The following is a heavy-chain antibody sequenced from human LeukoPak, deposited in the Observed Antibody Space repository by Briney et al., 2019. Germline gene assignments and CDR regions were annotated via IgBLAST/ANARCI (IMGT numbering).Heavy chain of an antibody. D-gene: IGHD4-17*01. CDR2: IIPILGIA. CDR1: GATFSSYA. CDR3: ARARVTRYGDYDPYYYGMDV. V-gene: IGHV1-69*04. J-gene: IGHJ6*02. Sequence: SVKVSCKASGATFSSYAISWVRQAPGQGLEWMGRIIPILGIANYAQKFQGRVTITADKSTSTAYMELSSLRSEDTAVYYCARARVTRYGDYDPYYYGMDVWGQGTTVTVSS.